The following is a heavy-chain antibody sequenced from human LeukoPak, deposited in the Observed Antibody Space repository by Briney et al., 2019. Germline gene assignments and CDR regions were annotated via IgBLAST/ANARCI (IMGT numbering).Heavy chain of an antibody. Sequence: GSLRLSCAASGFTVSSNYMSWVRQAPGKGLEWVSVIYSGDSTYYADSVKGRFTISRDNSKNTLYVQMNSLTTEDTAVYYCARVPQKYNWNYHFDYWGQGTLVTVSS. CDR3: ARVPQKYNWNYHFDY. D-gene: IGHD1-7*01. V-gene: IGHV3-66*01. CDR2: IYSGDST. J-gene: IGHJ4*02. CDR1: GFTVSSNY.